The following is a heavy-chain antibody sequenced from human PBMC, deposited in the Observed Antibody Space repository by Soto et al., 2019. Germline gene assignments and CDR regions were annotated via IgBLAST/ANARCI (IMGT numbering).Heavy chain of an antibody. V-gene: IGHV5-10-1*01. Sequence: GESLKIPCKTSGYTFSGHWIIWVRQVPGRGLQXMXXIDXSXSXIXXXXAFRGHVTFSVDKSSSTAYLHWSSLGPSDTAIYYCARHGAAIWLGYWGQGTLVTVS. D-gene: IGHD6-19*01. J-gene: IGHJ4*02. CDR1: GYTFSGHW. CDR3: ARHGAAIWLGY. CDR2: IDXSXSXI.